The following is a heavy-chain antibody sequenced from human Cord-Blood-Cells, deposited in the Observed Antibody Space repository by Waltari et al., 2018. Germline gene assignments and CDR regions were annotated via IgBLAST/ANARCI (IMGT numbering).Heavy chain of an antibody. CDR3: AKDFRDFWSGYLDY. Sequence: QVQLVESGGGVVQPGRSLRLSCAASGFTFSSYGMHWARQAPGKGLEWVAVRSDDGSNKYYADSGKGRFTISRDNSKNTLYLQMNSLRAEDTAVYYCAKDFRDFWSGYLDYWGQGTLVTVSS. D-gene: IGHD3-3*01. J-gene: IGHJ4*02. CDR2: RSDDGSNK. CDR1: GFTFSSYG. V-gene: IGHV3-30*18.